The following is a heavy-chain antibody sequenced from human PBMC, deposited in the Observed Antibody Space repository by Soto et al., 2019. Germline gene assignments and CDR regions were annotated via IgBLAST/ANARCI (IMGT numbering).Heavy chain of an antibody. CDR1: GGSISSNSYY. CDR2: LFYSGAT. J-gene: IGHJ4*03. V-gene: IGHV4-39*01. D-gene: IGHD3-10*02. Sequence: SETLSLTCTVSGGSISSNSYYWDWIRQPPGKGLEWIGSLFYSGATYHNPSLQSRVTISVDTSKNQFSLHLSSVTAADTAVYYCARHEVYYCVWGEYDGSDDWGQGTLVTVSS. CDR3: ARHEVYYCVWGEYDGSDD.